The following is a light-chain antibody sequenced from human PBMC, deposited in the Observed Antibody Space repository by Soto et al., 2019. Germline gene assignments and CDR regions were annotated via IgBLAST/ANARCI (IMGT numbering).Light chain of an antibody. CDR3: LQYGSTPRT. Sequence: EIVLTQSPGTLSLSPGERATLSCRASQSVSSSNLAWYQQKPGQAPRLLIYGASSRATGIPDRFSGSGSGTDFTLTISRLESEDFAVYYCLQYGSTPRTFGQGTKVEIK. J-gene: IGKJ1*01. V-gene: IGKV3-20*01. CDR2: GAS. CDR1: QSVSSSN.